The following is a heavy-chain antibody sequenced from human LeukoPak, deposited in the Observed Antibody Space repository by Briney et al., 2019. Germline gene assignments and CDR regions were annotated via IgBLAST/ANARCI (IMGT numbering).Heavy chain of an antibody. D-gene: IGHD2-15*01. Sequence: SETLSLTCTVSGGSINNYYWSWIRQPPGKGLEWIGYIYYSGSTYYNPSLKSRVTISVDTSKNQFSLKLTSVTAADTAIYYCARGGWSLDYWGQGTLVTVSS. CDR2: IYYSGST. CDR3: ARGGWSLDY. J-gene: IGHJ4*02. CDR1: GGSINNYY. V-gene: IGHV4-59*01.